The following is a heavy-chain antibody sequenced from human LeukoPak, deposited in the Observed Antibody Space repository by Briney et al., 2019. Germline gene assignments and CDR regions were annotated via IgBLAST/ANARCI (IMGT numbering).Heavy chain of an antibody. Sequence: GGSLRLSCVVSGFTVSGDYISWFRQAPGKGLEWVSVLYYGVSTFYKDSVKGRFTTSGDNFKNTVYLQMNSLRAEDTAVYYCAREGIPGRVTTILPDWGQGTLVTVSS. J-gene: IGHJ4*02. D-gene: IGHD5-12*01. CDR1: GFTVSGDY. CDR2: LYYGVST. CDR3: AREGIPGRVTTILPD. V-gene: IGHV3-53*01.